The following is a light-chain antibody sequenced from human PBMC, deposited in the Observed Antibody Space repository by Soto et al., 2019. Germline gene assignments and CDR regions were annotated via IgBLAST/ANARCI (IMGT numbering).Light chain of an antibody. CDR3: QQYNNWPYT. CDR1: QSVRSN. V-gene: IGKV3-15*01. CDR2: GAS. J-gene: IGKJ2*01. Sequence: EIVMTQSPATLSVSPGERAALPCRASQSVRSNFAWYQQKPGQTPRLLMYGASTRATGIPARFSSSGSGTEFTLTISILQSEDFAGCYCQQYNNWPYTFGQGTKLEIK.